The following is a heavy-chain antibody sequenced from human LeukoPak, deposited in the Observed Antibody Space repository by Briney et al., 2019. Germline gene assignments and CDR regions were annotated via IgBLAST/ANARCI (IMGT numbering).Heavy chain of an antibody. D-gene: IGHD2-2*02. CDR2: INIDGSST. V-gene: IGHV3-74*01. Sequence: GRSLRLSCVASGFTFSSYWMHWVRHAPGKGLVWVSHINIDGSSTDYADSVKGRFTISRDNAKNTLYLQLNSIRADDTALYYCARVRYCSSTSCYIYFEYWGQGTLVTVSS. CDR1: GFTFSSYW. J-gene: IGHJ4*02. CDR3: ARVRYCSSTSCYIYFEY.